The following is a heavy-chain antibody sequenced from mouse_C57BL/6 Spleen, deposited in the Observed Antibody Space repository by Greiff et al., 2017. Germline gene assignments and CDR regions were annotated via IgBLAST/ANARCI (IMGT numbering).Heavy chain of an antibody. V-gene: IGHV5-4*03. D-gene: IGHD2-3*01. Sequence: EVMLVESGGGLVKPGGSLKLSCAASGFTFSSYAMSWVRQTPEKRLEWVATISDGGSYTYYPDNVKGRFTISRDNAKNNLYLQMSHLKSEDTAMYYCARGDGDPFDYWGQGTTLTVSS. CDR1: GFTFSSYA. CDR3: ARGDGDPFDY. CDR2: ISDGGSYT. J-gene: IGHJ2*01.